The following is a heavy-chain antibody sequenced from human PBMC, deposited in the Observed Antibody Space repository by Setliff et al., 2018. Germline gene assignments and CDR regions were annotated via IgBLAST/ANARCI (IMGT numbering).Heavy chain of an antibody. CDR2: FRDKASGYTT. J-gene: IGHJ4*02. V-gene: IGHV3-72*01. Sequence: PGGSLRLSCAASGFSLSDHYVDWVRQAPGKGLEWVGRFRDKASGYTTEYAASVEGRFTISRDDSENSVYLEMNRLNTDDTAVYYCARSPAFDYWGQGTLVTVSS. CDR1: GFSLSDHY. CDR3: ARSPAFDY. D-gene: IGHD2-15*01.